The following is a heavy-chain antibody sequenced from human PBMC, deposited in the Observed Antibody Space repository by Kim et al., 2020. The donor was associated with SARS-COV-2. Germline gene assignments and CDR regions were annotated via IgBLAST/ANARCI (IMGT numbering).Heavy chain of an antibody. CDR3: ARDWWDPVNDPYGDHASIFDY. CDR1: GFTFSSYA. V-gene: IGHV3-30*04. CDR2: ISYDGSNK. D-gene: IGHD4-17*01. Sequence: GGSLRLSCAASGFTFSSYAMHWVRQAPGKGLEWVAVISYDGSNKYYADSVKGRFTISRDNSKNTLYLQMNSLRAEDTAVYYCARDWWDPVNDPYGDHASIFDYWGQGTLVTVSS. J-gene: IGHJ4*02.